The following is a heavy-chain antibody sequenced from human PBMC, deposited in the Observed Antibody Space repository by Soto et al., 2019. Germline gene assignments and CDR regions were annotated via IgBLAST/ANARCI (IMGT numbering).Heavy chain of an antibody. J-gene: IGHJ6*02. CDR2: IYHTGRT. CDR1: GGSIHSGGYS. CDR3: ARGRILIPFGGPTHYYGMDV. Sequence: QVQLQESGSGLVKPSQTLSLTCAVSGGSIHSGGYSWTWIRQPPGKGLEWIGNIYHTGRTSYNPSLKSRVTMSVDRSENQFSLRLSSVPAADTAIYYCARGRILIPFGGPTHYYGMDVWGQGTTLSVSS. V-gene: IGHV4-30-2*01. D-gene: IGHD3-16*01.